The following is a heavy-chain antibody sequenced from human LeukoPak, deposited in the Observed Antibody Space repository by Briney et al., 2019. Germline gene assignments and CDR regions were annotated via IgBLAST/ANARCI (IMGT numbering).Heavy chain of an antibody. V-gene: IGHV4-39*07. Sequence: PSETLSLTCTVSGGSISSSSYYWGWIRQPPGKGLEWIGSIYYSGSTYYNPSLKSRVTISVDTSKNQFSLKLSSVTAADTAVYYCATDYGGNSEDPNYWGQGTLVTVSS. J-gene: IGHJ4*02. CDR3: ATDYGGNSEDPNY. CDR1: GGSISSSSYY. CDR2: IYYSGST. D-gene: IGHD4-23*01.